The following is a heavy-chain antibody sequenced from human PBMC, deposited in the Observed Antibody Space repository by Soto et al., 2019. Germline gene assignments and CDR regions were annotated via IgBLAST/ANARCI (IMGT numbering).Heavy chain of an antibody. CDR3: AKVGCSSTSCYTPYYFDY. CDR2: IYSGGST. Sequence: PGGSLRLSCAASGFTVSSNYMSWVRQAPGKGLEWVSVIYSGGSTYYADSVKGRFTISRDNSKNTLYLQMNSLRAEDTAVYYCAKVGCSSTSCYTPYYFDYWGQGTLVTVSS. V-gene: IGHV3-53*01. J-gene: IGHJ4*02. D-gene: IGHD2-2*02. CDR1: GFTVSSNY.